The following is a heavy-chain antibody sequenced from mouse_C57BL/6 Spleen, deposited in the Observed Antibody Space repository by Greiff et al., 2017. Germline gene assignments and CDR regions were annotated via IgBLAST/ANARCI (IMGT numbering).Heavy chain of an antibody. CDR2: IYPGGGYT. V-gene: IGHV1-63*01. J-gene: IGHJ2*01. CDR3: ARGPIYYDYHYFDY. Sequence: QVQLQQSGAELVRPGTSVKMSCKASGYTFTNYWIGWAKQRPGHGLEWIGDIYPGGGYTNYYEKFKGKATLTADKSSSTAYMQFSSLTSEDSAIYYCARGPIYYDYHYFDYWGQGTTLTVSS. D-gene: IGHD2-4*01. CDR1: GYTFTNYW.